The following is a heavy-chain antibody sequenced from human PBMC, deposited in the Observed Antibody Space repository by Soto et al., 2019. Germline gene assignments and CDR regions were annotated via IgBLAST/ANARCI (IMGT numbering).Heavy chain of an antibody. CDR2: IIPYYNTL. Sequence: QAQVVQSGAEVRKPGSSVKLSCKASEGTFNSYAIAWVRQSPGQGLEWMGGIIPYYNTLNYAQKFQDRVTITADDSTNTVYMELSSLRSDDTAVYFCASGASRWYPYCFESWAQGTLVTVSS. CDR3: ASGASRWYPYCFES. J-gene: IGHJ4*02. D-gene: IGHD6-13*01. CDR1: EGTFNSYA. V-gene: IGHV1-69*01.